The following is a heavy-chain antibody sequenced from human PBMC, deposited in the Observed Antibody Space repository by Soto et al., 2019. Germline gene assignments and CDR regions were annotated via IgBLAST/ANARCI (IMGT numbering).Heavy chain of an antibody. CDR3: AKDRRAGGNSAFYFDF. Sequence: PGGSLRLSCAASGFKFRNYAMSWVRQAPGKGLEWVSLISATGGGTYYADSVKGRFTISRDNSHNTLYLTVHSLTAEDTAVSYCAKDRRAGGNSAFYFDFWGQGAQVTVSS. D-gene: IGHD3-16*01. V-gene: IGHV3-23*01. CDR2: ISATGGGT. J-gene: IGHJ4*02. CDR1: GFKFRNYA.